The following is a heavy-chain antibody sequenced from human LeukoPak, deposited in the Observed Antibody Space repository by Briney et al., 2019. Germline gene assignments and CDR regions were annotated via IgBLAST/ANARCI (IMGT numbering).Heavy chain of an antibody. CDR1: GFTFSSYA. Sequence: GGSLRLSCAASGFTFSSYAMSWVRQAPGKGLEWVSAISGSGGSTYYADSVKGRFTISRDNAKNSLYLQMNSLRAEDTALYYCAKDGASSGYYYGGFSDYWGQGTLVTVSS. CDR2: ISGSGGST. J-gene: IGHJ4*02. CDR3: AKDGASSGYYYGGFSDY. V-gene: IGHV3-23*01. D-gene: IGHD3-22*01.